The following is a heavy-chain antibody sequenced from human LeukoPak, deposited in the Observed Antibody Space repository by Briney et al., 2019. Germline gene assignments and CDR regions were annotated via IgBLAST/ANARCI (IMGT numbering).Heavy chain of an antibody. CDR1: GFTFSSYA. V-gene: IGHV3-30-3*01. Sequence: PGGSQRLSCAASGFTFSSYAMHWVRQAPGKGLEWVAVISYDGSNKYYADSVKGRFTISRDNSKNTLYLQMNSLRAEDTAVYYCAEDRRSITIFGVVDGYWGQGTLVTVSS. D-gene: IGHD3-3*01. CDR3: AEDRRSITIFGVVDGY. J-gene: IGHJ4*02. CDR2: ISYDGSNK.